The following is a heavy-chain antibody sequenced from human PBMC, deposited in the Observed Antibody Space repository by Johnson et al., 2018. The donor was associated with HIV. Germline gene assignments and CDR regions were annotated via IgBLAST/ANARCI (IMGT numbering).Heavy chain of an antibody. CDR3: AKGRSIEWEVRSAFDI. Sequence: VQLVESGGGVVQPGTSLRLSCAAPGFTFNDYTMHWVRQAPGKGLEWVSGISWNSDTIVYEESVKGRVTISRANAKNSLYLQMNSLRTEDTALYYCAKGRSIEWEVRSAFDIWGQGTRVTVSS. CDR2: ISWNSDTI. J-gene: IGHJ3*02. CDR1: GFTFNDYT. D-gene: IGHD1-26*01. V-gene: IGHV3-9*01.